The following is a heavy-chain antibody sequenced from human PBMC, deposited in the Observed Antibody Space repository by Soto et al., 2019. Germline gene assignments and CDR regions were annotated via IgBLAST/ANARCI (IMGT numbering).Heavy chain of an antibody. CDR1: GFTFSSYA. CDR3: AKEAYYDILTGYYNLDY. CDR2: ISGSGGST. V-gene: IGHV3-23*01. D-gene: IGHD3-9*01. Sequence: PGGSLRLSCAASGFTFSSYAMSWVRQAPGKGLEWVSAISGSGGSTYYADSVKGRFTISRDNSKNTLYLQMNSLRAEDTAVYYCAKEAYYDILTGYYNLDYWGQGTLVTVSS. J-gene: IGHJ4*02.